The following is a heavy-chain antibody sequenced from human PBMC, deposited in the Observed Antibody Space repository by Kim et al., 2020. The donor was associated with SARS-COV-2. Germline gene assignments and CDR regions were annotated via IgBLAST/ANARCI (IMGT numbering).Heavy chain of an antibody. Sequence: SQTLSLTCAISGDSVSSNSAAWNWIRQSPSRGLEWLGRTYYRSKWYNDYAVSVKRRITINPDTSKNQFSLQLNSVTPEDTAVYYCARARYSSSWYEMVGYYDYGMDVWGQGTTVTVSS. CDR1: GDSVSSNSAA. CDR3: ARARYSSSWYEMVGYYDYGMDV. J-gene: IGHJ6*02. CDR2: TYYRSKWYN. V-gene: IGHV6-1*01. D-gene: IGHD6-13*01.